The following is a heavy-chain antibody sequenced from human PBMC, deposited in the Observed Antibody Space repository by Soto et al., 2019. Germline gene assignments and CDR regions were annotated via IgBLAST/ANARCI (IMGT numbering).Heavy chain of an antibody. D-gene: IGHD2-8*01. CDR2: ISGSGGHT. Sequence: GGSLRLSCTGCGFSFFSYAMSWVRQAPGKGLEWVSTISGSGGHTYYADSVKGRFVVSRDNDKNTVYLHMSSLTGEDTAVYFCAKIEMGWFAHWGQGTQVTVSS. CDR3: AKIEMGWFAH. V-gene: IGHV3-23*01. CDR1: GFSFFSYA. J-gene: IGHJ5*02.